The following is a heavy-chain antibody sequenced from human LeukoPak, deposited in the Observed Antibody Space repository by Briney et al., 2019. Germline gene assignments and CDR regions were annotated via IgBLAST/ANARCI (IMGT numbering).Heavy chain of an antibody. D-gene: IGHD6-13*01. V-gene: IGHV4-59*01. CDR1: GGSISSSY. CDR3: VRVTSSWYFFHY. Sequence: PSETLSLTCTVSGGSISSSYWSWVRQPPGKGLEWIGYIYYSGSTNYNPSLKSRVTISVDTSKNHFSLKLSSVTAADTALYYCVRVTSSWYFFHYWGQGTLVTVSS. J-gene: IGHJ4*02. CDR2: IYYSGST.